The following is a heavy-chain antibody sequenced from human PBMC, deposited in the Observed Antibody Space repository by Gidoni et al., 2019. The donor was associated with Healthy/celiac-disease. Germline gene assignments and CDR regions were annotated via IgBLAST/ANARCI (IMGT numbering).Heavy chain of an antibody. CDR3: ARLVEGVEMATKSTPFDY. CDR1: GGSISSSSSY. Sequence: QLQLQESGPGLVKPSETLSLPCPVSGGSISSSSSYWGWIRQPPGKGLEWIGSIYYSGSTYYNPSLKSRVTISVDTSKNQFSLKLSSVTAADTAVYYCARLVEGVEMATKSTPFDYWGQGTLVTVSS. V-gene: IGHV4-39*01. D-gene: IGHD5-12*01. CDR2: IYYSGST. J-gene: IGHJ4*02.